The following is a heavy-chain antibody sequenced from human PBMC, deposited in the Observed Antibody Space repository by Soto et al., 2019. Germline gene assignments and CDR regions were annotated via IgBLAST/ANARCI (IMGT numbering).Heavy chain of an antibody. CDR2: INSGGRT. Sequence: EVQLLESGGDLVQPGGSLRLSCAASGFTFSSYTMTWVRQAPGKGLEWVSGINSGGRTYYADSVKGRFTISRDDSKNTLYLQIISLGAEDTAVYDCAKDLRPDGVWDFDYWGQGTLVTVSS. J-gene: IGHJ4*02. D-gene: IGHD4-17*01. CDR1: GFTFSSYT. V-gene: IGHV3-23*01. CDR3: AKDLRPDGVWDFDY.